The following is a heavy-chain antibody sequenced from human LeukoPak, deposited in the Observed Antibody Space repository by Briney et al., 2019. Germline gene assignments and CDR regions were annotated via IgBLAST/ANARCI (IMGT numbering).Heavy chain of an antibody. CDR3: TRRDLIVVVPAAPNYMDV. CDR2: IIPIFGTA. J-gene: IGHJ6*03. CDR1: GGTFSSYA. Sequence: SVKVSCKASGGTFSSYAISWVRQAPGQGLEWMGGIIPIFGTANYAQKFQGRVTITADESTSTAYMELSSLRSEDTAVYYCTRRDLIVVVPAAPNYMDVWGKGTTVTVSS. V-gene: IGHV1-69*01. D-gene: IGHD2-2*01.